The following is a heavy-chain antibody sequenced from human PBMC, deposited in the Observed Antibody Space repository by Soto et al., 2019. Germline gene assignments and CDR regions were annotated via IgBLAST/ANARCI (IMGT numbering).Heavy chain of an antibody. J-gene: IGHJ4*02. V-gene: IGHV3-33*01. D-gene: IGHD5-12*01. CDR2: IWYDGSNK. CDR3: ARSWLRLTYYFDY. Sequence: PGGSLRLSCAASGFTFSSYGMHWVRQAPGKGLEWVAVIWYDGSNKYYADSVKGRFTIPRDNSKNTLYLQMNSLRAEDTAVYYCARSWLRLTYYFDYWGQGTLVTVSS. CDR1: GFTFSSYG.